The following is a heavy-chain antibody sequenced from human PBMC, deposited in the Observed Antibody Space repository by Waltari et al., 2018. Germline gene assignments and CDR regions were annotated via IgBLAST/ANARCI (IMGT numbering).Heavy chain of an antibody. CDR3: AGLPVQRGAFDI. CDR1: GYSISSGYY. Sequence: QVQLQESGPGLVKPSETLSLTCAVSGYSISSGYYWGWIRQPPGKGLEWIGSIYHSGSTSYHPSLKSRVTISLDTSKNQCSLKLSSVTAADTAVYYGAGLPVQRGAFDIWGQGTMVTVSS. V-gene: IGHV4-38-2*01. J-gene: IGHJ3*02. CDR2: IYHSGST.